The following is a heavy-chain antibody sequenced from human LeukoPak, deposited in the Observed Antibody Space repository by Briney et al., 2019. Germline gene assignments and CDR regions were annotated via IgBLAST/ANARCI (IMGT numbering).Heavy chain of an antibody. V-gene: IGHV4-34*01. J-gene: IGHJ4*02. CDR1: GGSFSGYY. Sequence: SETLSLTCAVYGGSFSGYYWSWIRQPPGKGLEWIGETNHGGSTNYNPSLKSRVTISVDTSKNQFSLKLSSVTAADTAVYYCARGRWTGYFDYWGQGTLVTVSS. CDR2: TNHGGST. CDR3: ARGRWTGYFDY. D-gene: IGHD3/OR15-3a*01.